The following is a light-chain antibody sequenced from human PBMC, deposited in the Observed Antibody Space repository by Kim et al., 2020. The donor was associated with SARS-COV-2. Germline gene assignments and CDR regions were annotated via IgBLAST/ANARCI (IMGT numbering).Light chain of an antibody. CDR1: SIRSYY. CDR3: NSRNSSGNQV. V-gene: IGLV3-19*01. J-gene: IGLJ3*02. Sequence: VAMGRTDSITCQGDSIRSYYASWYQQKPGQATVLIIYCKNNRPSGIPDRFSGSSSGNTACLTITGAQAEDEADYYCNSRNSSGNQVFSGGTKLTVL. CDR2: CKN.